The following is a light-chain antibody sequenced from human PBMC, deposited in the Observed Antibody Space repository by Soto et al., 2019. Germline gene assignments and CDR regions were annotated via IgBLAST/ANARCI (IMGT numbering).Light chain of an antibody. CDR3: QQYNRWPPIT. CDR2: DAS. V-gene: IGKV3-15*01. CDR1: ETVRSD. Sequence: EIVMTQSPATLSVSPGERATLSCRASETVRSDLAWYQPKPGQAPRLLIYDASTRATGIPARFSGSGSGTEFTLTISSLQSEDFAVYYGQQYNRWPPITFGQGTRLEIK. J-gene: IGKJ5*01.